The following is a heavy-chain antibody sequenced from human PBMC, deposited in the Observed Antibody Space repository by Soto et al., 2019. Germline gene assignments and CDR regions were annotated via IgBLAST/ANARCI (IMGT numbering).Heavy chain of an antibody. CDR3: ESFTIFGVVIIPGLYYFDY. Sequence: SVKVSCKASGGTFSSYAISWVRQAPGQGLEWMGGIIPIFGTANYAQKFQGRVTITADESTSTAYMELSSLRSEDTAVYYCESFTIFGVVIIPGLYYFDYWG. J-gene: IGHJ4*01. V-gene: IGHV1-69*13. CDR1: GGTFSSYA. D-gene: IGHD3-3*01. CDR2: IIPIFGTA.